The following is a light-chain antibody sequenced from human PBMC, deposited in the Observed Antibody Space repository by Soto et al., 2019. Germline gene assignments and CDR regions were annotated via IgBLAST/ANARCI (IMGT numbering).Light chain of an antibody. CDR1: QSISSF. V-gene: IGKV1-39*01. CDR2: TAP. J-gene: IGKJ1*01. Sequence: DIQMTQSPSSLSASVGDRVTITCRSSQSISSFLNWSQQKPGKAPKLLIYTAPSLQSGVPSRFSSSGSGTDFTLTISSLQPEDFATYYCQQRYSTPRTFGQGTKVEIK. CDR3: QQRYSTPRT.